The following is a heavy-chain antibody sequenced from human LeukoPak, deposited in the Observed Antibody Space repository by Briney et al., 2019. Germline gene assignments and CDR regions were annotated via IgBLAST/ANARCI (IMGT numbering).Heavy chain of an antibody. V-gene: IGHV4-61*09. CDR1: GGSISIGSYY. Sequence: SETLSLTCTVSGGSISIGSYYWTWIRQPAGKGLEWIGHIYTSGATSYNPSLQSRVTISVHTPKHEFSLELTSLTAADTAVYYCARTGGGVGWFGTIDSWGQGTLVTVSS. CDR2: IYTSGAT. CDR3: ARTGGGVGWFGTIDS. D-gene: IGHD1-14*01. J-gene: IGHJ4*02.